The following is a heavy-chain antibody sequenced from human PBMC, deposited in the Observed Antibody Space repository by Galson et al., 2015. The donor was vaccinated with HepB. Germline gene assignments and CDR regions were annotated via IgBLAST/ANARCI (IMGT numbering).Heavy chain of an antibody. D-gene: IGHD1-26*01. CDR3: ARDPYSLTVGATGDY. CDR2: IYYSGST. V-gene: IGHV4-39*07. CDR1: GGSISSSSYY. J-gene: IGHJ4*02. Sequence: LSLTCTVSGGSISSSSYYWGWIRQPPGKGLEWIGSIYYSGSTYYNPSLKSRVTISVDTSKNQFSLKLSSVTAADTAVYYCARDPYSLTVGATGDYWGQGTLVTVSS.